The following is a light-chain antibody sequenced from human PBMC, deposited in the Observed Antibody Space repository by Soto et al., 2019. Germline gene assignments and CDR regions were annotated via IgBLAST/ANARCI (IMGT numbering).Light chain of an antibody. CDR1: SRDIGNYNY. CDR3: ASYRSANTLVV. Sequence: QGVQSQPASVSGSPGHLITISCTGTSRDIGNYNYVSWYQHHPGKAPKLMIYEVTSRPSGVSDRFSGSKSGMTASLTISGLQTEDGDDYFCASYRSANTLVVFGTGTKV. CDR2: EVT. J-gene: IGLJ1*01. V-gene: IGLV2-14*01.